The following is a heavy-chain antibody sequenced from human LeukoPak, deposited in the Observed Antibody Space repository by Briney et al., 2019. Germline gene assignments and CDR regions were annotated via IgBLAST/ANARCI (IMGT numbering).Heavy chain of an antibody. D-gene: IGHD3-10*01. CDR1: GITLSNYG. CDR2: RSERRCST. V-gene: IGHV3-23*01. J-gene: IGHJ4*02. CDR3: AKRGIVIRAVIIIGFHKEAYYFDY. Sequence: QPGGSLRLSCVVSGITLSNYGMSGVRHAPGKGLEGVSGRSERRCSTNYADSVKGRFIISRDTSKNTVYLQMNSLRVEDTAVYFCAKRGIVIRAVIIIGFHKEAYYFDYWGQGILVTVSS.